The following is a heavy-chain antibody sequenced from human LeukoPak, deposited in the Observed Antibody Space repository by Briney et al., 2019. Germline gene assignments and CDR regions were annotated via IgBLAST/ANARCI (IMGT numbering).Heavy chain of an antibody. V-gene: IGHV1-2*02. CDR3: ARSIGIYDFWSGYVNY. CDR2: INPNSGGT. J-gene: IGHJ4*02. D-gene: IGHD3-3*01. Sequence: ASVKVSCKASGYTFTGYYMHWVRQAPGQGLEWMGWINPNSGGTNYAQKFQGRVTMTRDTSISTAYMELSRLRSDDTAVYHCARSIGIYDFWSGYVNYWGQGTLVTVSS. CDR1: GYTFTGYY.